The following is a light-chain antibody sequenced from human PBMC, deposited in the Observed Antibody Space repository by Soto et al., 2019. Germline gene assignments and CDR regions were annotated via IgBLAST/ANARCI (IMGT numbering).Light chain of an antibody. CDR3: QQHDNRPPIT. CDR1: QSVSSN. CDR2: GAS. J-gene: IGKJ5*01. V-gene: IGKV3-15*01. Sequence: EIVMTQSPATLSVSPGERATLSCRASQSVSSNLAWYQQKPGQAPRRLIYGASTRTTGILARISGSGSATKVTPTTISRLYQEFAAYYYQQHDNRPPITFGQGTRLEIK.